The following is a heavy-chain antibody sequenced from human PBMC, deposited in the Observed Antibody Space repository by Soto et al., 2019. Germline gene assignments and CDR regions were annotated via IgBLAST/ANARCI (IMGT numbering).Heavy chain of an antibody. CDR1: GGTFSSYT. Sequence: QVQLVQSGAEVKKPGSSVKVSCKASGGTFSSYTISWVRQAPGQGLEWMGRIIPILGIANYAQKFQGRVTITAEKSTSTAYMELSSLRSEDTAVYYCARPLGDDILTGYPNDAFDIWGQGTMVTVSS. CDR2: IIPILGIA. J-gene: IGHJ3*02. V-gene: IGHV1-69*02. D-gene: IGHD3-9*01. CDR3: ARPLGDDILTGYPNDAFDI.